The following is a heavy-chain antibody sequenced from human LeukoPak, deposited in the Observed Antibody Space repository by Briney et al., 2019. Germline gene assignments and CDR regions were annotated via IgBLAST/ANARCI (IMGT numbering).Heavy chain of an antibody. CDR2: ISWNDDK. J-gene: IGHJ1*01. V-gene: IGHV2-5*01. CDR3: AHSVYYDSSGYYSALGYFQH. D-gene: IGHD3-22*01. CDR1: GFSLRTRGVG. Sequence: SGPTLANPPQTLTLTCTFSGFSLRTRGVGVGWIRQPPGKALEWLPLISWNDDKRYSPSLKSRLTSTKDTCNIQVVITMTNMDPVDTATYYCAHSVYYDSSGYYSALGYFQHWGRGTLVTVS.